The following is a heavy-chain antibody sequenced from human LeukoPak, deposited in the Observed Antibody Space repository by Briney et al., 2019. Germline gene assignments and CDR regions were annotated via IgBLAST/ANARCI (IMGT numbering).Heavy chain of an antibody. CDR1: GGSISSSSYY. CDR2: IYYSGST. CDR3: ASTGYSSSWYPSAEYFQH. V-gene: IGHV4-39*07. D-gene: IGHD6-13*01. J-gene: IGHJ1*01. Sequence: SETLSLTCTVSGGSISSSSYYWGWIRQPPGKGLEWIGSIYYSGSTNYNPSLKSRVTISVDTSKNQFSLKLNSVTAADTAVYYCASTGYSSSWYPSAEYFQHWGQGTLVTVSS.